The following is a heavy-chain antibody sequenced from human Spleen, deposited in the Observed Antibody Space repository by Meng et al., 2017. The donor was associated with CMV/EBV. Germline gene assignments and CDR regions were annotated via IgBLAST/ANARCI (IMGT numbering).Heavy chain of an antibody. J-gene: IGHJ4*02. CDR3: ARDRYGGVFDY. Sequence: GGSLRLSCAASGFTFSSYSMNWVRQAPGKGLEWVSYISSSSSTIYYADSVKGRFTISRDNAKNSLYLQMNSLRAEDTAVYYCARDRYGGVFDYWGQGTLVTVSS. CDR2: ISSSSSTI. V-gene: IGHV3-48*04. CDR1: GFTFSSYS. D-gene: IGHD2-8*02.